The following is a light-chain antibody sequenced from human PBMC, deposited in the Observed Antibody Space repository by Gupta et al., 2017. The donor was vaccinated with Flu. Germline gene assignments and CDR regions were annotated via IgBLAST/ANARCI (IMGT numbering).Light chain of an antibody. Sequence: SSELTQDPAVSVALGQTVRITCQGDSLRSYYASWYQQKPGQAPLLVIYGKNNRPSGIPDRFSASSSGRTPSLTITGAQAEDEADYYCNSRDSSGQLVVFAGGTKLTVL. CDR3: NSRDSSGQLVV. J-gene: IGLJ2*01. CDR1: SLRSYY. CDR2: GKN. V-gene: IGLV3-19*01.